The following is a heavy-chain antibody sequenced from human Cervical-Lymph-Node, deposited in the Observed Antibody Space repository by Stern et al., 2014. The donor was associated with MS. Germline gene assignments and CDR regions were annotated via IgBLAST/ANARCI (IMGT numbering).Heavy chain of an antibody. CDR1: GGSISSRY. CDR3: ARLSTAVDF. V-gene: IGHV4-59*08. CDR2: ISHSGDT. Sequence: QVQLGQSGPGLVKPSETLSLTCAVSGGSISSRYWGWIRQPPGKGLEWIGLISHSGDTKYNPSLKSRVTISLDTSKNHFSLKVTSVTAADTAVYYCARLSTAVDFWGQGTLVTVSS. J-gene: IGHJ4*02.